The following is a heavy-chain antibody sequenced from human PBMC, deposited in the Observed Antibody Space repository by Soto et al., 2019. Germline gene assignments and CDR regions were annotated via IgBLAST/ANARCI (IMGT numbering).Heavy chain of an antibody. D-gene: IGHD5-12*01. J-gene: IGHJ4*02. CDR1: GFTFSSQT. V-gene: IGHV3-23*01. CDR3: AKGARDVDS. Sequence: EVQLLESGGGLVQPGGSLRLSCAASGFTFSSQTMSWVRQAPGKGLEWVSVISSSGSTSYTDSVGGRFTISKDSSKNTLYLQLNSLRVEDTAVYYCAKGARDVDSWGQGTLVTVSS. CDR2: ISSSGST.